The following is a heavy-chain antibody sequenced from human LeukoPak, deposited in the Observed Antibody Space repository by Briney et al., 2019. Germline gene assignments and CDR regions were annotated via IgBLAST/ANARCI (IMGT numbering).Heavy chain of an antibody. Sequence: GGSLRLSCTASGFTFSSFWMSWVRQAPGKGLEWVANIKQDGSEKNYVGSVKGRFIISRDNSKKTLYLHMNSLRAEDTALYYCAREGNRDILGGLDVWGQGTTVTVSS. CDR2: IKQDGSEK. J-gene: IGHJ6*02. D-gene: IGHD5-12*01. CDR1: GFTFSSFW. CDR3: AREGNRDILGGLDV. V-gene: IGHV3-7*01.